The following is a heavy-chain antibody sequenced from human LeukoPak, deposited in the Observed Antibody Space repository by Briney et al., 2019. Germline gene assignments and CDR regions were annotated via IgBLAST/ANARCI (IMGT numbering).Heavy chain of an antibody. Sequence: SAKVSCKTSGYTFTSYGISWVGQAPAQGLEWMGWISVYNGKTRYVQKVQGRATMTKDTSTGTAYMELRSLRSDDTAVYYCARAQGYSSGWYDYWGQGTLVTVSS. CDR3: ARAQGYSSGWYDY. CDR1: GYTFTSYG. V-gene: IGHV1-18*01. CDR2: ISVYNGKT. J-gene: IGHJ4*02. D-gene: IGHD6-19*01.